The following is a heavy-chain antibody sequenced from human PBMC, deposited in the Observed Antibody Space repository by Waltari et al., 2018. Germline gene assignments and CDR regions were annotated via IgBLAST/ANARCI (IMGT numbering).Heavy chain of an antibody. CDR2: FSGGIDTT. D-gene: IGHD2-15*01. Sequence: EVQLLDSGGGLVQPGGSLRLSCAASGFPFSSYAMRCVRKAPGKRREWVSTFSGGIDTTYYANSVKGRFTISRDNSKNTLYLQVNSLRAEDTAVYYCAKASLRTCSGARCYHFDYWGQGTVVTVSS. J-gene: IGHJ4*02. CDR3: AKASLRTCSGARCYHFDY. V-gene: IGHV3-23*01. CDR1: GFPFSSYA.